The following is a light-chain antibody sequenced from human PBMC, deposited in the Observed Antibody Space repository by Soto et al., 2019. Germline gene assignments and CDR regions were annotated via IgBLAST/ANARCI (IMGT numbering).Light chain of an antibody. CDR3: QQYGSSGT. CDR2: DAS. Sequence: EILMTQSPATLSVSPGERATLSCRASQSVSSHLAWFQQRPGQAPRLLIYDASNRATGIPDRFSGSGSGTDFTLTISRLEPEDFAVYYCQQYGSSGTFGQGTKVDIK. J-gene: IGKJ1*01. V-gene: IGKV3-20*01. CDR1: QSVSSH.